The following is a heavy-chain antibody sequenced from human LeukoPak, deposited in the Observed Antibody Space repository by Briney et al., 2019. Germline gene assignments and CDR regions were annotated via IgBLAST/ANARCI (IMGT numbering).Heavy chain of an antibody. CDR2: MYYSGTA. CDR1: DGSISGYY. J-gene: IGHJ4*02. V-gene: IGHV4-59*01. D-gene: IGHD6-19*01. Sequence: PSETLSLSCTVSDGSISGYYWSWIRQPPGKGLEWIGYMYYSGTATYSPSLKSRVTISLDTPKNQFSLKLNSVTAADTAVYYCARHLAGRIFTFNYRGQGTLVTVSS. CDR3: ARHLAGRIFTFNY.